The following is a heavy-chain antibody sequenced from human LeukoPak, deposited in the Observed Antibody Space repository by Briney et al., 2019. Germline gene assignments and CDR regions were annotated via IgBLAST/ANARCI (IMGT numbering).Heavy chain of an antibody. CDR3: ARRTGSFTYYFDY. V-gene: IGHV1-69*13. J-gene: IGHJ4*02. CDR1: GGTFSSYA. Sequence: ASVKVSCKASGGTFSSYAISWVRQAPGQGPEWMGGIIPIFGTANYAQKFRGRVTITADESTSTAYMELSSLRSEDTAVYYCARRTGSFTYYFDYWGQGTLVTVSS. CDR2: IIPIFGTA. D-gene: IGHD1-14*01.